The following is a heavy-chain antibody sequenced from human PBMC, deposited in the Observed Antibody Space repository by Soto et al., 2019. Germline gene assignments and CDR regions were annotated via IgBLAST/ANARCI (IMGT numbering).Heavy chain of an antibody. D-gene: IGHD5-18*01. J-gene: IGHJ2*01. CDR2: ISYDGSNK. CDR3: ARDPLWGTAMVLWYFDL. Sequence: QVQLVESGGGVVQPGRSLRLSCAASGFTFSSYAMHWVRQAPGKGLEWVADISYDGSNKYYADSVKGRFTISRDNSKNALYLQMISLRAEDPAVDYCARDPLWGTAMVLWYFDLWGRGTLVTVSS. CDR1: GFTFSSYA. V-gene: IGHV3-30-3*01.